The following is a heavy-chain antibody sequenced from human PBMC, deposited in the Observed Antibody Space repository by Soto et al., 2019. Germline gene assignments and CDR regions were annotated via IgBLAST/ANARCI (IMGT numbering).Heavy chain of an antibody. Sequence: SVEVSCKASGGTFSSSGFSWVRQAPGQGLEWMGMIVPSLDTTNYAQKFQARVTITADEVTSTAYMELRSLRSEDTAVYYCARWPQPRYTADPYAVDVWGQGTRLTVS. CDR1: GGTFSSSG. CDR2: IVPSLDTT. J-gene: IGHJ6*02. D-gene: IGHD3-16*02. CDR3: ARWPQPRYTADPYAVDV. V-gene: IGHV1-69*11.